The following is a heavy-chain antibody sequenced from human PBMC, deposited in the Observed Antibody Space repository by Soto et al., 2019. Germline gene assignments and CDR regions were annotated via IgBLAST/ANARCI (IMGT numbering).Heavy chain of an antibody. J-gene: IGHJ4*02. Sequence: SETLSLTCTVSSGSISSHYWSWIRQPPGKGLEWMGYISYSGNTNYNPSLKSRVTLSADTSKNQLSLNLTSATDADTAVYYCARMERSKEGLAVYYYDYWGQGTLVTVSS. CDR3: ARMERSKEGLAVYYYDY. CDR2: ISYSGNT. V-gene: IGHV4-59*11. CDR1: SGSISSHY. D-gene: IGHD3-3*02.